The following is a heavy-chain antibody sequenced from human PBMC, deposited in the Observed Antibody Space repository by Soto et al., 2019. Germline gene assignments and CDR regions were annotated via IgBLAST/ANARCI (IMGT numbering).Heavy chain of an antibody. Sequence: QVQLQQWGAGLLKPSETLSLTCVVSGGSLSDYFWSWIRQPPGMALEWIGEINHLGSINYNPSLKSRVTMSVDTSKNQFSLTLNSVTAADTATYYCARGGISHWAYSHYMDVWDRGTTVTVSS. D-gene: IGHD2-21*01. J-gene: IGHJ6*03. CDR2: INHLGSI. CDR1: GGSLSDYF. V-gene: IGHV4-34*01. CDR3: ARGGISHWAYSHYMDV.